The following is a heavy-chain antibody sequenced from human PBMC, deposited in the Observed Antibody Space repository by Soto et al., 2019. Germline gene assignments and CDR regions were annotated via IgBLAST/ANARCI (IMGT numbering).Heavy chain of an antibody. Sequence: PGESLKISCKGSGYSFTSYWIGWVRQMPGKGLEWMGIIYPGDSDTRYSPSFQGQVTISADKSISTAYLQWSSLKASDTAVYYCARDRRSDYGDYELSGSTYYYYYYMDVWGKGTTVTVSS. V-gene: IGHV5-51*01. CDR2: IYPGDSDT. CDR3: ARDRRSDYGDYELSGSTYYYYYYMDV. D-gene: IGHD4-17*01. J-gene: IGHJ6*03. CDR1: GYSFTSYW.